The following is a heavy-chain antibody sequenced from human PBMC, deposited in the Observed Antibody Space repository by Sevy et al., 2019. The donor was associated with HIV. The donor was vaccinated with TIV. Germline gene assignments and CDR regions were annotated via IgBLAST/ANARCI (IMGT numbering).Heavy chain of an antibody. CDR1: GYTFTGYY. CDR3: ARVEYSYGYLDY. Sequence: ASVKVSCKASGYTFTGYYIHWVRQAPGQGLEWMGWINPNSGGTNYAQKFQGRVTMTRDTSISTAYMELSRLRSDDTAVYYCARVEYSYGYLDYWGQGTLVTVSS. D-gene: IGHD5-18*01. J-gene: IGHJ4*02. CDR2: INPNSGGT. V-gene: IGHV1-2*02.